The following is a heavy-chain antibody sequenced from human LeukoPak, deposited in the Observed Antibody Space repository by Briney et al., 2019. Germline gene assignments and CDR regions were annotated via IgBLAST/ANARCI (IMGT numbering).Heavy chain of an antibody. CDR2: IRSKAYGGTT. CDR1: GFTFGDYA. D-gene: IGHD3-3*01. Sequence: GGSLRLSCTASGFTFGDYAMSWVRQAPGKGLEWVGFIRSKAYGGTTEYAASVKGRFTISRDDSKSIAYLQMNSLKTEDTAVYYCTRDGIGHYDFWSGSDRYYYYMDVWGKGTTVTVSS. V-gene: IGHV3-49*04. CDR3: TRDGIGHYDFWSGSDRYYYYMDV. J-gene: IGHJ6*03.